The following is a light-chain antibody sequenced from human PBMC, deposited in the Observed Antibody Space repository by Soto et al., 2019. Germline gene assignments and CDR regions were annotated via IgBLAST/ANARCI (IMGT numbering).Light chain of an antibody. J-gene: IGKJ1*01. CDR3: HQYESALWT. CDR2: SAS. V-gene: IGKV3-20*01. Sequence: EVVLTQSPGTLSLSPGARATLSCRASQSVSASYLVWYQQKPGQAPRLLIYSASSRATGISDRFSGSGSGTDFTLSISRLEPEDFAVYYCHQYESALWTFGQGTKVDIK. CDR1: QSVSASY.